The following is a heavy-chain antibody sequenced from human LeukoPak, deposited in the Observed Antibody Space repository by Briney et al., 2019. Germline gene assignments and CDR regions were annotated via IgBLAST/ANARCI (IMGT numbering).Heavy chain of an antibody. Sequence: SETLSLTCTVSGGSISSSSYYWGWIRQPPGKGLEWIGSIYYSGSTYYNPSLKSRVTISVDTSKNQFSLKLSSVTAADTAVYYCARVRGYGSGSSPEFDYWGQGTLVTVSS. CDR1: GGSISSSSYY. J-gene: IGHJ4*02. D-gene: IGHD3-10*01. V-gene: IGHV4-39*07. CDR3: ARVRGYGSGSSPEFDY. CDR2: IYYSGST.